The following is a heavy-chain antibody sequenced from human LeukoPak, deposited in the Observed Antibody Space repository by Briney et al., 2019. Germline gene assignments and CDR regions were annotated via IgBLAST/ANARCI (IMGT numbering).Heavy chain of an antibody. CDR3: AKELSGWYPYYFDY. J-gene: IGHJ4*02. Sequence: TGGSLRLSCAASGFTFSNYAMNWVRQAPGKGLEWVSAISGSGGSTYYADSVKGRFTISRDNSKNTLYLQMNSLRAEDTAVYYCAKELSGWYPYYFDYWGQGTLVTVSS. CDR1: GFTFSNYA. D-gene: IGHD6-19*01. V-gene: IGHV3-23*01. CDR2: ISGSGGST.